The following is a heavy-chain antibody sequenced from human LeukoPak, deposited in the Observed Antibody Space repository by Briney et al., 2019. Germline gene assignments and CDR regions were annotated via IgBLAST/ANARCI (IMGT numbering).Heavy chain of an antibody. CDR2: ISAYNGNT. Sequence: GASVKVSCKASGYTFTSYGISWVRQAPGQGLEWMGWISAYNGNTNYAQKLQGRVTMTTDTSTSTAYMEVRSLRSDDTAVYYCARVEYYYGSGSYYDGYYFDYWGQGTLVTVSS. V-gene: IGHV1-18*01. J-gene: IGHJ4*02. CDR1: GYTFTSYG. CDR3: ARVEYYYGSGSYYDGYYFDY. D-gene: IGHD3-10*01.